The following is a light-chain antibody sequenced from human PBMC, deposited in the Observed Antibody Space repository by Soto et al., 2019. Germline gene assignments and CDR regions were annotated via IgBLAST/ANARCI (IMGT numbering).Light chain of an antibody. V-gene: IGKV3-15*01. CDR1: QSVSSN. Sequence: EIVMTQSPATLSVSPGERATLSCRASQSVSSNLAWYQQKPRQAPRLLIYGASTRATGILARLSGSGSGTEFTLTISGLEPEDFAVYYCQHFGNSLWTFGQGTRLEI. J-gene: IGKJ5*01. CDR2: GAS. CDR3: QHFGNSLWT.